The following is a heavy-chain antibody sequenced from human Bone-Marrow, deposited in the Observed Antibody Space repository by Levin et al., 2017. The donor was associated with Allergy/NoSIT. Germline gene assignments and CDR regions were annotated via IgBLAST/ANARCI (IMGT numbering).Heavy chain of an antibody. CDR1: GFAFSGYG. D-gene: IGHD6-13*01. V-gene: IGHV3-30*03. J-gene: IGHJ4*02. Sequence: SCAASGFAFSGYGMHWVRQAPGKGLWWVAVISHDGSDKYYGDSVKGRFTISRDNSENTLYLQMDSLRAEDTAVYYCATLSPIAAGGTYHFDYWGQGTLVTVSS. CDR3: ATLSPIAAGGTYHFDY. CDR2: ISHDGSDK.